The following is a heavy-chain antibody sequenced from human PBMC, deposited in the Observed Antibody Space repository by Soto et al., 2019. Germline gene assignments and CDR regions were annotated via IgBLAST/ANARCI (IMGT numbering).Heavy chain of an antibody. Sequence: QLQLQESGPGLVKPSEPLSLTCTVSGGSISSSSYYWGWIRQPPGKGLEWIGSIYYSGSTYYKPSLKSRVTLSVDTSKNQFSLKLSSVTAADTAVYYCARQPKDAFDIWGQGTMVTVSS. V-gene: IGHV4-39*01. CDR1: GGSISSSSYY. J-gene: IGHJ3*02. CDR2: IYYSGST. CDR3: ARQPKDAFDI.